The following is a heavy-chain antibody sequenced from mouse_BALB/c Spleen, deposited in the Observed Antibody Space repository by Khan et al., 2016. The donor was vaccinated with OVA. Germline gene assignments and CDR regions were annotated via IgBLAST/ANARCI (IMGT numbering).Heavy chain of an antibody. Sequence: QVQLKQSGAELARPGASVKMSCKASGYTFTSNTMHWVKQRPGQGLEWIGYINPRSGYTIYNQKFKDKATLTADISSSTAYMQLSSLTSDDSADYYCARRTTGYAMDYWGQGTSVTVSS. V-gene: IGHV1-4*01. CDR3: ARRTTGYAMDY. CDR2: INPRSGYT. J-gene: IGHJ4*01. D-gene: IGHD2-14*01. CDR1: GYTFTSNT.